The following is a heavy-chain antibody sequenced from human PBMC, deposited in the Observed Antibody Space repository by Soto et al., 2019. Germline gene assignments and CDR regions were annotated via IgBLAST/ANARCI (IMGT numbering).Heavy chain of an antibody. CDR2: INHTGST. J-gene: IGHJ4*02. D-gene: IGHD6-13*01. CDR1: GGSFSGYY. V-gene: IGHV4-34*01. Sequence: QVQLLQWGAGRLKPSETLSLTCAVYGGSFSGYYWSWIRQPPGKGLEWIGEINHTGSTNYTPSLKSRVTISVDTSKNQFSLKLSSVTAADMAVYYCARVQDSSSWYIVYWGQGTRVTVSS. CDR3: ARVQDSSSWYIVY.